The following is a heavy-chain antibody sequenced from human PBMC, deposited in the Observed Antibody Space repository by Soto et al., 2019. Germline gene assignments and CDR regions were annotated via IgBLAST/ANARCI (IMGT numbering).Heavy chain of an antibody. V-gene: IGHV3-21*01. Sequence: EVQLVESGGGLVKPGGPLSLSCAASESTSSSNSMNWVRKAPGKGREWVSSISGGSSYIYYADSVKGRFTISRDNAKNSLYLQMNSLRAEDTAVYYCARDLDYGDSVFQLGYYYYYMDVWGKGTTVTVSS. CDR2: ISGGSSYI. CDR3: ARDLDYGDSVFQLGYYYYYMDV. J-gene: IGHJ6*03. CDR1: ESTSSSNS. D-gene: IGHD4-17*01.